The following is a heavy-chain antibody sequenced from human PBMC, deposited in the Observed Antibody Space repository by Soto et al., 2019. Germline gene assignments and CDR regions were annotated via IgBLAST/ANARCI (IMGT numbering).Heavy chain of an antibody. Sequence: QVQLVESGGGVVQPGRSLRLSCAASGFTFSSYGMHWVRQAPGKGLEWVAVIWYDGSNKYYADSVKGRFTISRDNSKNXXYLQMNSLRAEDTAVYYCARDTSIAARGYYYGMDVWGQGTTVTVSS. CDR2: IWYDGSNK. CDR3: ARDTSIAARGYYYGMDV. CDR1: GFTFSSYG. J-gene: IGHJ6*02. D-gene: IGHD6-6*01. V-gene: IGHV3-33*01.